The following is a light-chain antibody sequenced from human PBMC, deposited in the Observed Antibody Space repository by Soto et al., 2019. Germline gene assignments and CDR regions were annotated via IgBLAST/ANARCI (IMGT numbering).Light chain of an antibody. CDR2: DAS. CDR3: QQYNSYSSST. Sequence: DIQMTQSPSTLSASVGDRVTITCRASQSISSWLAWYQQKPGKAPKLLIYDASSLGSGVPSRFSGSGSGTEFTLTISSLQPDDFATYYCQQYNSYSSSTFGGGTKVEIK. J-gene: IGKJ4*01. CDR1: QSISSW. V-gene: IGKV1-5*01.